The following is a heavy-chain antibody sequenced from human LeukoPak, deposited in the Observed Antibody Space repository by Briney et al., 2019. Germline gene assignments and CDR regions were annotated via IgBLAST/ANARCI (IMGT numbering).Heavy chain of an antibody. D-gene: IGHD3-22*01. CDR2: ISAYNGNT. CDR1: GYTFTSYG. Sequence: ASVKVSCKASGYTFTSYGISWVRQAPGQGLEWMGWISAYNGNTNYAQKFQGRVTITTDESTSTAYLELSSLRSEDTAVYYCARSPVYDSSLSAFDIWGQGTMVTVSS. V-gene: IGHV1-18*01. J-gene: IGHJ3*02. CDR3: ARSPVYDSSLSAFDI.